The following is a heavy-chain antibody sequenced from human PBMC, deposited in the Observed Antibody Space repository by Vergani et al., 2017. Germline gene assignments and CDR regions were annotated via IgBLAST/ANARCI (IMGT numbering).Heavy chain of an antibody. D-gene: IGHD1-1*01. CDR3: ARAIIPYNWNDIYYYGMDV. CDR2: IIPIFGTA. J-gene: IGHJ6*02. V-gene: IGHV1-69*06. Sequence: QVQLVQSGAEVKKPGSSVKVSCKASGGTFSSYAISWVRQAPGQGLEWMGGIIPIFGTANYAQKFQGRVTITADKSTSTAYMELSSLRSEDTAVYYCARAIIPYNWNDIYYYGMDVWGQGTTVTVSS. CDR1: GGTFSSYA.